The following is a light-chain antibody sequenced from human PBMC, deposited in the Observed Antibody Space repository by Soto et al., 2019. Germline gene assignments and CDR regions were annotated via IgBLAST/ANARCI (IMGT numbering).Light chain of an antibody. J-gene: IGKJ4*01. CDR1: QSVGNN. CDR2: ATS. Sequence: EIVVTQSPATLSVSPGERATLSCRASQSVGNNFAWYQQKPGQAPRLLIFATSTRATGVPARFSGSGSGTEFTLTISSLQSEDFAVYYCQQYGDWPLTFGVGAKVELE. V-gene: IGKV3-15*01. CDR3: QQYGDWPLT.